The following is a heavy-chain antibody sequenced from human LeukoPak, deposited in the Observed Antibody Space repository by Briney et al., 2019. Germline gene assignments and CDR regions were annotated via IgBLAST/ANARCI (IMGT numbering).Heavy chain of an antibody. CDR2: MNPNSGNT. CDR3: ARSGATRDGYSYAFDI. D-gene: IGHD5-24*01. Sequence: GASVKVSCKASGYTFTSCDINWVRQATGQGLEWMGWMNPNSGNTGYAQKFQGRVTMTRNTSISTAYMELSSLRSEDTAVYYCARSGATRDGYSYAFDIWGQGTMVTVSS. J-gene: IGHJ3*02. V-gene: IGHV1-8*01. CDR1: GYTFTSCD.